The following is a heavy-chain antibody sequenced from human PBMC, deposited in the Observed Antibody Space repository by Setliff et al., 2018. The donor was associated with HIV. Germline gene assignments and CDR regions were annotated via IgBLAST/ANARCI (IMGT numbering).Heavy chain of an antibody. CDR2: INANTGNP. CDR3: ARDYNYASGTYNWFDP. CDR1: ADTFTTYV. V-gene: IGHV7-4-1*02. J-gene: IGHJ5*02. D-gene: IGHD3-10*01. Sequence: ASVKVSCKASADTFTTYVINWVRQAPGRGLELMGWINANTGNPRYAPGFTGRFVFSLDTSATTAHLQINGLKTDDTAVYYCARDYNYASGTYNWFDPWGQGTLVTVSS.